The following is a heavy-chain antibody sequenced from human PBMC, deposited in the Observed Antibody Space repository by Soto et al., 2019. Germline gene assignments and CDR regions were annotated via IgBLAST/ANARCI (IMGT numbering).Heavy chain of an antibody. CDR2: ISGGGGTT. V-gene: IGHV3-23*01. J-gene: IGHJ4*02. CDR3: AKEWSQGYYFDY. Sequence: EVQLLESGGDLVQPGGSRRLSCAASGFAFSNYAMNWVRQAPGKGLEWVSVISGGGGTTYYSDSVKGRFTISRDNSKKTLYLQMSSLRGDDTAVYYCAKEWSQGYYFDYWGQGTLVIVSS. CDR1: GFAFSNYA. D-gene: IGHD2-15*01.